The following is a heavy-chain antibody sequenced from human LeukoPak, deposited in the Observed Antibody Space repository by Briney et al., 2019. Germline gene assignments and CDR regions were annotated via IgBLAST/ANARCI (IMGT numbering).Heavy chain of an antibody. V-gene: IGHV3-64D*06. Sequence: QSGGSLRLSCSASGFTFSSSAMHWVRQAPGKGLEDVSGISTNGGSTYYADSVKGRFTISRDNSKNTLYLQMSGLRREDTAVYYCVKATSAKQWLFAYFDYWGQGTLVTVSS. CDR3: VKATSAKQWLFAYFDY. J-gene: IGHJ4*02. D-gene: IGHD6-19*01. CDR1: GFTFSSSA. CDR2: ISTNGGST.